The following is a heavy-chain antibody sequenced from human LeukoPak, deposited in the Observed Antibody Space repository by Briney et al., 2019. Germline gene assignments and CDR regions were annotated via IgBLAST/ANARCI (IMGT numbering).Heavy chain of an antibody. CDR1: GFSLTTSGVG. V-gene: IGHV2-5*04. CDR3: VRVLVAGAHFDY. Sequence: SGPTQVNLPQTHSPTFIFSGFSLTTSGVGVGWIRQPPGEPLEWLALIYWDDDKHYSPSLKSRLTITKDTSKNQVVLRMTNMDPVDTGTYSCVRVLVAGAHFDYWGQGILVTVSS. D-gene: IGHD2-15*01. CDR2: IYWDDDK. J-gene: IGHJ4*02.